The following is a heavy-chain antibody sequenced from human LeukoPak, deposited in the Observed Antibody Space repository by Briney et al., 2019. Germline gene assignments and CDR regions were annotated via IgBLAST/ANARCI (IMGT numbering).Heavy chain of an antibody. D-gene: IGHD3-22*01. Sequence: GGSLRLSCAASGFTFSSYWMSWVRQAPGKGLEWVANIKQDGSEKYYVDSVKGRFTISRDNAKNSLYLQMNSLRAEDTAVYYCARDAYGVLLPVAFDIWGQGTMVTVSS. CDR2: IKQDGSEK. CDR3: ARDAYGVLLPVAFDI. J-gene: IGHJ3*02. V-gene: IGHV3-7*01. CDR1: GFTFSSYW.